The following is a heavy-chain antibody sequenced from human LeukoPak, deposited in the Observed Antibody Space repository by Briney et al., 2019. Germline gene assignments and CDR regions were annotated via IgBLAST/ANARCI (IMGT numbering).Heavy chain of an antibody. CDR1: GGSFSGYY. V-gene: IGHV4-34*01. CDR3: ARGAGGYSYGYFFDY. CDR2: INHSGST. D-gene: IGHD5-18*01. Sequence: PSETLSLTCAVYGGSFSGYYWSWIHQPPGKGLEWIGEINHSGSTNYNPSLKSRVTISVDTSKNQFSLKLSSVTAADTAVYYCARGAGGYSYGYFFDYWGQGTLVTVSS. J-gene: IGHJ4*02.